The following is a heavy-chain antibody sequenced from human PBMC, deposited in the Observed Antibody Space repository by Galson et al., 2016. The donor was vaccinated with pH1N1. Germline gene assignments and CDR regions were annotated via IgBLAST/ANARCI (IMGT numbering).Heavy chain of an antibody. V-gene: IGHV3-11*06. J-gene: IGHJ4*02. CDR3: ARTRGYSYGSFDY. Sequence: SLRLSCAASGFTFSDYYMSWIRQAPGKGLEWVSYISSSSIYTHYADSVKGRFTISRDNARNSLYLQMNSLRAEDAAVYYCARTRGYSYGSFDYWGQGTRVTVSS. CDR1: GFTFSDYY. CDR2: ISSSSIYT. D-gene: IGHD5-18*01.